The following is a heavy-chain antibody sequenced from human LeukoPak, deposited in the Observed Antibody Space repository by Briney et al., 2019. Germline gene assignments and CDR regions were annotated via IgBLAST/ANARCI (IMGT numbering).Heavy chain of an antibody. J-gene: IGHJ5*02. CDR1: GGSISSGGYS. D-gene: IGHD6-13*01. CDR2: IYHSGST. V-gene: IGHV4-30-2*01. CDR3: ARDTSRSWFNWFDP. Sequence: SETLSLTCTVSGGSISSGGYSWSWIRQPPGKGLEWIGYIYHSGSTYYNPSLKSRVTISVDRSKNQFSLKLSSVTAADTAVYYCARDTSRSWFNWFDPWGQGTLVTVSS.